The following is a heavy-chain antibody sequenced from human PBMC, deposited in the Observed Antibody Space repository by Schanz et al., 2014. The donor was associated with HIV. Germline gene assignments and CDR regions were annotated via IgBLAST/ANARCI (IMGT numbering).Heavy chain of an antibody. D-gene: IGHD4-17*01. CDR3: ARRDYGDYYYYYGMDV. J-gene: IGHJ6*02. V-gene: IGHV3-33*08. CDR2: IWYDGSNK. CDR1: GFFLDDYA. Sequence: VQLVESGGGLVQPGRSLRLSCATSGFFLDDYAMHWVRQAPGKGLEWVAVIWYDGSNKYYADSVKGRFTISRDNSKNTLYLQMNSLRAEDTAVYYCARRDYGDYYYYYGMDVWGQGTTVTVSS.